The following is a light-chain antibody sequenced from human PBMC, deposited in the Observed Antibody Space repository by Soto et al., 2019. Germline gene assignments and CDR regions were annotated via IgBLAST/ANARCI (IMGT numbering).Light chain of an antibody. CDR1: QSISNW. Sequence: IQMIQSPSTLSASVGDRVTITCRASQSISNWLAWYQQKPGKAPKLLIYDASSLESGVPSRFSGSGSGTEFTLTISSLQPDDFATYYCQQYNSYSRTFGQGTKVAIK. J-gene: IGKJ1*01. V-gene: IGKV1-5*01. CDR3: QQYNSYSRT. CDR2: DAS.